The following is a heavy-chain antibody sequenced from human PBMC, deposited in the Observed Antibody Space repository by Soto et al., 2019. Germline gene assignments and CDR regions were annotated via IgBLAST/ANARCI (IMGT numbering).Heavy chain of an antibody. Sequence: TSETLSLTCTVSGGSINSGGSYWSWIRQHPGKGPEWIGYIHYSGSPYYNPSLESRVTISMDTSKNQFSLKLNSVTAADTALYYCARTSTSGTRFDYWGQGSLVTVSS. D-gene: IGHD1-1*01. CDR1: GGSINSGGSY. CDR2: IHYSGSP. CDR3: ARTSTSGTRFDY. J-gene: IGHJ4*02. V-gene: IGHV4-31*03.